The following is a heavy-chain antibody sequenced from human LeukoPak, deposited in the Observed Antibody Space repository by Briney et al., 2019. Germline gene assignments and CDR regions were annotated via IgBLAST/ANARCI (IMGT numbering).Heavy chain of an antibody. V-gene: IGHV4-34*01. CDR3: ARGRFYDLWSGYYFDY. CDR2: INHSGST. CDR1: GGSFSGYY. J-gene: IGHJ4*02. Sequence: SETLSLTCAVYGGSFSGYYWGWIRQPPGKGLEWIGEINHSGSTNYNPSLKSRVTISVDTSKNQFSLKLSSVTAADTAVYYCARGRFYDLWSGYYFDYWGQGTLVTVSS. D-gene: IGHD3-3*01.